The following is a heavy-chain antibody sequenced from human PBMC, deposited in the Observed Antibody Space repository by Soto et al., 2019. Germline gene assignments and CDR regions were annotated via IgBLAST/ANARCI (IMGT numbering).Heavy chain of an antibody. V-gene: IGHV3-30-3*01. J-gene: IGHJ4*02. CDR3: ASRSGCGNFFDL. Sequence: QVQLVESGGGVVQPGRSLRLSCAASGFTFSAYTMHWVRQAPGKGLEWVSLISYDESDKFYADSVKGRFTISRDISKNTLYLQMTSLRSEDTAVDYCASRSGCGNFFDLWGQGTLVTVSS. D-gene: IGHD2-15*01. CDR1: GFTFSAYT. CDR2: ISYDESDK.